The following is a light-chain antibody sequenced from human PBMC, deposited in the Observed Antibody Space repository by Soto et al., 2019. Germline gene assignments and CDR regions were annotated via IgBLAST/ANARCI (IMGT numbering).Light chain of an antibody. V-gene: IGLV2-8*01. CDR2: EVN. CDR3: ISHAGTSNV. CDR1: SSDVGATDY. Sequence: QSALTQPPSASGSLGQSVAISCTGTSSDVGATDYVSWYQHHSGKAPKLLLYEVNKRPSGVPDRFSGYKSGNTASLTVSVLQADDEADYYCISHAGTSNVLGTGTKLTVL. J-gene: IGLJ1*01.